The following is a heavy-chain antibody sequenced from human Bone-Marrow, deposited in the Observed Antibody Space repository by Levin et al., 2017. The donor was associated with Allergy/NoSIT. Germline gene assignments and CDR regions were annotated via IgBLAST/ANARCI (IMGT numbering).Heavy chain of an antibody. D-gene: IGHD6-13*01. J-gene: IGHJ4*02. CDR2: INGGNGNT. CDR1: GYTFTTYA. V-gene: IGHV1-3*01. Sequence: ASVKVSCKASGYTFTTYAMHWVRQAPGQRLEWMGWINGGNGNTKYSQKFQGRVTFTRDTSASTAYMELSSLRSEDTAVYYCARKTPDRVDDGYRSSWMKYWGQGTLVTVSS. CDR3: ARKTPDRVDDGYRSSWMKY.